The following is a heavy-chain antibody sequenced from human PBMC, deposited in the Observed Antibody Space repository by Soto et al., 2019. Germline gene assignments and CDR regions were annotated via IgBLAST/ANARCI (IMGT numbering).Heavy chain of an antibody. CDR1: GDSIISSDFY. J-gene: IGHJ6*02. CDR2: IFYLGSS. V-gene: IGHV4-39*01. D-gene: IGHD1-26*01. Sequence: KTSETLSLTCTVSGDSIISSDFYWGWVRQPPGKGLEWIGSIFYLGSSYYNPSLKSRVTMSVDTSKNQFSLRLRSVTAEDTAVYYCARVPGYSGSYYDYYYGMDVWGQGTTVTVSS. CDR3: ARVPGYSGSYYDYYYGMDV.